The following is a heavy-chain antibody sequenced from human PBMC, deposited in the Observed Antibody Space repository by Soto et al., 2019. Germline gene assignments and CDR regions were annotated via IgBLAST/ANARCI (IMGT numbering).Heavy chain of an antibody. J-gene: IGHJ3*02. D-gene: IGHD3-3*01. CDR1: GFTFSDYH. CDR3: ARDKQRFLEWLLSAAFDI. V-gene: IGHV3-33*01. CDR2: IWHDGRNK. Sequence: AGGSLRLSCAASGFTFSDYHMHWVRQAPGKGLEWVAVIWHDGRNKYYEDSVKGRFTISRDNSKNTLYLQMNSLRAEDTAVYYCARDKQRFLEWLLSAAFDIWGQGTMVTV.